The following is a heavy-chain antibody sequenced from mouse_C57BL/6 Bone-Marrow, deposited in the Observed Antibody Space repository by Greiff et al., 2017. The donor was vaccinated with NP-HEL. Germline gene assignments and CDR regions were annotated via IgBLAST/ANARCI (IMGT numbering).Heavy chain of an antibody. Sequence: VQLKQSGPELVKPGASVKMSCKASGYTFTDYNMHWVKQSHGKSLEWIGYINPNNGGTSYNQKFKGKATLTVNKSSSTAYMELRSLTSEDSAVYYCARSFYYGSNFDYWGQGTTLTVSS. J-gene: IGHJ2*01. CDR1: GYTFTDYN. CDR2: INPNNGGT. CDR3: ARSFYYGSNFDY. V-gene: IGHV1-22*01. D-gene: IGHD1-1*01.